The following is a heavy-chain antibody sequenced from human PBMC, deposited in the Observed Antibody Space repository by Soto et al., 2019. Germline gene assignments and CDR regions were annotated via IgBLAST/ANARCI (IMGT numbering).Heavy chain of an antibody. Sequence: KAAGSLKISCAASGFTFSNAWMSWVRQAPGKGLEWVGRIKSKTDGGTTDYAAPVKGRFTISRDDSKNTLYLQMNSLKTEDTAVYYCTTSLRIDSSGWYFYFDYWGQGTLVTVSS. CDR2: IKSKTDGGTT. D-gene: IGHD6-19*01. CDR3: TTSLRIDSSGWYFYFDY. CDR1: GFTFSNAW. V-gene: IGHV3-15*01. J-gene: IGHJ4*02.